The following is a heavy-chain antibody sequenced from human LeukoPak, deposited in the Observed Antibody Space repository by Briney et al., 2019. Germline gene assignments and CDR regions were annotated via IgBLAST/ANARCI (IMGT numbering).Heavy chain of an antibody. Sequence: SETLSLACTVSGGSISSYYWTWIRQPAGKGLEWIGRIYTSGSTNYNPSLKSRVTMSVDTTKNQVSLKLSSVTAAGTAVYYCARSYGLDAFDIWGQGTMVTVSS. CDR3: ARSYGLDAFDI. V-gene: IGHV4-4*07. CDR1: GGSISSYY. CDR2: IYTSGST. D-gene: IGHD4-17*01. J-gene: IGHJ3*02.